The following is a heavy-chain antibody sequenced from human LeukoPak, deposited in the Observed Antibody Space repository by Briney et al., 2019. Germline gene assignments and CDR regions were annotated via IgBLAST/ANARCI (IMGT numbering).Heavy chain of an antibody. V-gene: IGHV3-15*01. CDR3: STILLWFGELSSESP. J-gene: IGHJ5*02. CDR2: IKSKTDGGTT. CDR1: GFTFSNAW. Sequence: PGGSLRLSCAASGFTFSNAWMSWVRQAPGKGLEWVGRIKSKTDGGTTDYAAPVKGRFTISRDDSKNTLYLQMNSLKTEDTAVYCCSTILLWFGELSSESPWRQATLVTVCS. D-gene: IGHD3-10*01.